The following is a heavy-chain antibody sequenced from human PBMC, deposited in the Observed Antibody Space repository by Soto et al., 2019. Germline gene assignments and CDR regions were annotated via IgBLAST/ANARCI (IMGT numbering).Heavy chain of an antibody. CDR1: GFTFSSYA. J-gene: IGHJ4*02. Sequence: VGSLRLSCAASGFTFSSYAMSWVRQAPGKGLEWVSAISGSGGSTYYADSVKGRFTISRDNSKNTLYLQMNSLRAEDTAVYYCAKDRAVTTSGYFDCWGQGSLVTVSS. CDR3: AKDRAVTTSGYFDC. D-gene: IGHD4-17*01. V-gene: IGHV3-23*01. CDR2: ISGSGGST.